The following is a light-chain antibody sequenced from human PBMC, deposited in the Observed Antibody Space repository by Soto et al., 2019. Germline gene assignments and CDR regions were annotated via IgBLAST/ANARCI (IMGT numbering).Light chain of an antibody. CDR1: SSDVGHYNF. V-gene: IGLV2-14*01. J-gene: IGLJ3*02. Sequence: QSALTQPASVSGSPGQSITISCTGSSSDVGHYNFVSWYQQHPGKAPRLIIYEVSNRPSGVSSRFSGSKSANTASLTISGLQADDEADYYCSSYTPTSRLFGGGTKVTVL. CDR2: EVS. CDR3: SSYTPTSRL.